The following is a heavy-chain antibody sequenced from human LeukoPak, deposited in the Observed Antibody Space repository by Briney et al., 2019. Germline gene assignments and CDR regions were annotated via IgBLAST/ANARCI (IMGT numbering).Heavy chain of an antibody. D-gene: IGHD3-10*01. J-gene: IGHJ4*02. V-gene: IGHV4-59*01. CDR3: AKVGDFGSGTSFDY. Sequence: SSETLSLTCTVSGGSISRYYWRWLRQPPGKELEWIGYIYYSGSTNYSPALKSRVTISIDTSKNQFSLMLSSVTAADTAVYYCAKVGDFGSGTSFDYWGQGTLVTVSS. CDR1: GGSISRYY. CDR2: IYYSGST.